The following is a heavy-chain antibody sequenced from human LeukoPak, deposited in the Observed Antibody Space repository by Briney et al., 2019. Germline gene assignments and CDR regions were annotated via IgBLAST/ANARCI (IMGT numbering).Heavy chain of an antibody. D-gene: IGHD3-22*01. CDR3: ARQRGYYDSSGYYYSR. CDR2: IYYSGST. Sequence: PSETLSLTCTVTGGSISGYHWTWIRQPPGKGLEWIGSIYYSGSTYYNPSLKSRVTISVDTSKNQFSLKLSSVTAADTAVYYCARQRGYYDSSGYYYSRWGQGTLVTVSS. CDR1: GGSISGYH. V-gene: IGHV4-39*01. J-gene: IGHJ4*02.